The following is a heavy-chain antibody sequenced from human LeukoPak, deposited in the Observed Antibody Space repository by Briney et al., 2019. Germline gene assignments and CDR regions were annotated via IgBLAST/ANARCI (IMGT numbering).Heavy chain of an antibody. CDR2: ISYVGSDK. Sequence: GGSLRLSCSASGFTFSRYSMHWVRQAPGKGLEWVAFISYVGSDKYYADSVKGRFTISRDNSKNTLYLQMNSLGAEDTAVYYCASRSGYRQADGDFDYWGQGTLVTVSS. D-gene: IGHD3-22*01. CDR3: ASRSGYRQADGDFDY. V-gene: IGHV3-30*04. CDR1: GFTFSRYS. J-gene: IGHJ4*02.